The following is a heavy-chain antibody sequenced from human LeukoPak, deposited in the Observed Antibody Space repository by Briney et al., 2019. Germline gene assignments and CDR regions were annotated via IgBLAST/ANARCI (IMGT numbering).Heavy chain of an antibody. CDR2: IYSGGST. V-gene: IGHV3-53*01. J-gene: IGHJ3*02. D-gene: IGHD5-24*01. Sequence: GGSLRLSCAASGFIVSSNYMTWVRQAPGKGLEWVSIIYSGGSTEYANSVKGRFTISRDNSKNTLYLQMNSLRAEDTAVYYCARDPIRDGSNLYAFDIWGQGTMVTVSS. CDR3: ARDPIRDGSNLYAFDI. CDR1: GFIVSSNY.